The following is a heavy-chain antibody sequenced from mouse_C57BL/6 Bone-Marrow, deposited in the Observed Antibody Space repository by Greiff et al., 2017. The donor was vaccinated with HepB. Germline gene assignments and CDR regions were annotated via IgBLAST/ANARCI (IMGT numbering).Heavy chain of an antibody. CDR1: GYTFTGYG. Sequence: QVQLQQSGAELVRPGASVKLSCKASGYTFTGYGISWVKQRTGQGLEWIGEIYPRSGNTYYNEKFKGKATLTADKSSSTAYMELRSLTSEDSAVYFGARRTMITTTWFAYWGQGTLVTVSA. CDR3: ARRTMITTTWFAY. CDR2: IYPRSGNT. J-gene: IGHJ3*01. V-gene: IGHV1-81*01. D-gene: IGHD2-4*01.